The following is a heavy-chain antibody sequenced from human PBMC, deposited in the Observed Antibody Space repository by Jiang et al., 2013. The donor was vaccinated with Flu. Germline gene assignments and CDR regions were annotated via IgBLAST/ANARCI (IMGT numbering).Heavy chain of an antibody. CDR1: GGSIRSGSYY. CDR2: XFYSGTT. J-gene: IGHJ6*02. CDR3: AREESIMVRGVNGMDV. D-gene: IGHD3-10*01. V-gene: IGHV4-31*03. Sequence: GLVKPSQTLSLTCSVSGGSIRSGSYYWSWIRQNPGKGLEWIGYXFYSGTTSYNPSLQSRVTISVDTSKNQFSLTLSAVTAADTAVYYCAREESIMVRGVNGMDVWGQGTTVTVSS.